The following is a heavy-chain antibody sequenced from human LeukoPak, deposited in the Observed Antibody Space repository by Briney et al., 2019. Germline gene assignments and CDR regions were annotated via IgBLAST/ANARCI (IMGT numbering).Heavy chain of an antibody. Sequence: GGSLRLSCAASGFTFSNYWIHWVRQAPGEGLVWVSRINPAGTYVNYADSVKGRFTISRDNAKNTVYLQMNSLRAEDTALFYCVRDWDHFDFDSWGQGTLVTVSS. V-gene: IGHV3-74*01. D-gene: IGHD1-26*01. CDR2: INPAGTYV. J-gene: IGHJ5*01. CDR1: GFTFSNYW. CDR3: VRDWDHFDFDS.